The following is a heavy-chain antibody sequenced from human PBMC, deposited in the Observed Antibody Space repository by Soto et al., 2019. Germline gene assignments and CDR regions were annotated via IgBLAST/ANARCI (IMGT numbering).Heavy chain of an antibody. CDR3: ARGEQYSGRIFDY. CDR2: TYYRSKWYY. V-gene: IGHV6-1*01. J-gene: IGHJ4*01. CDR1: GDRVSRTSGG. Sequence: SRTVSLTCAVSGDRVSRTSGGWSWVKQSPSRGLEWLGRTYYRSKWYYEYAVSVRGRITINPDTSKNQYSLQLNSVTPEDTAVYFCARGEQYSGRIFDYWGQGTLVTVSS. D-gene: IGHD1-26*01.